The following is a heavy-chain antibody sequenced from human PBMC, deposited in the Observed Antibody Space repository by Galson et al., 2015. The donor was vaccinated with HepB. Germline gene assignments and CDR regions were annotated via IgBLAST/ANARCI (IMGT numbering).Heavy chain of an antibody. Sequence: SLRLSCAASGFTFSSYGMYWVRQGPGKGLEWVAGIWYDGSNKNYAGSGKGRCTISRDNSKNTQYLQMNSVRAEDTVVYYCVREGDTAMGYYFEYWGQGTLVNVSS. CDR3: VREGDTAMGYYFEY. CDR2: IWYDGSNK. J-gene: IGHJ4*02. D-gene: IGHD5-18*01. V-gene: IGHV3-33*08. CDR1: GFTFSSYG.